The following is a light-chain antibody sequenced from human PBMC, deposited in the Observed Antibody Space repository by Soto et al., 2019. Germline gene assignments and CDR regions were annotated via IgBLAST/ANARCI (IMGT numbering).Light chain of an antibody. CDR3: QQYYSYPLT. CDR1: QDISSY. J-gene: IGKJ4*01. V-gene: IGKV1-8*01. CDR2: AAS. Sequence: AIRMTQSPSSFSASTGDRVTITCRASQDISSYLAWYQQRPGKASKLLIYAASTLQSGVPSRFSGSGSGTDFTLTISYLQSEDFASYYCQQYYSYPLTFGGGTKVEIK.